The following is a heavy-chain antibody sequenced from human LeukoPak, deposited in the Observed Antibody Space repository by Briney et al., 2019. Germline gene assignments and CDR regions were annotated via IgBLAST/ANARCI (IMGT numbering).Heavy chain of an antibody. V-gene: IGHV3-30*18. Sequence: GGSLRLSCAASGFTFSSYGMHWVRQAPGKGLEWVAVISYDGSNKYYADSVKGRFTISRDNSKNTLYLQMNSLRAEDTAVYYCAKVVGATDYWGQGTLVTVSS. D-gene: IGHD1-26*01. CDR1: GFTFSSYG. CDR2: ISYDGSNK. CDR3: AKVVGATDY. J-gene: IGHJ4*02.